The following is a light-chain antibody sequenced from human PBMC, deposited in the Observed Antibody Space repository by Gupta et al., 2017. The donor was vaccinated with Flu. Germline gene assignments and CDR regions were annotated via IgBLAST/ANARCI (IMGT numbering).Light chain of an antibody. J-gene: IGLJ3*02. CDR1: SSNIGSDD. Sequence: QSVLTQPPSASGTPGQRVTISCSCSSSNIGSDDVYWYQQVPGTSPKLLIYRVNQRHSVVPDRFSGAKFGTSATLAISGRRSEEEADYYCAAGDDSRSSWVFGGGTKVTVL. CDR2: RVN. V-gene: IGLV1-47*01. CDR3: AAGDDSRSSWV.